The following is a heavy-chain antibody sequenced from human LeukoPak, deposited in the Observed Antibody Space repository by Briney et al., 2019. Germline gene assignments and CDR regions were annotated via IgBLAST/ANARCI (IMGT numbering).Heavy chain of an antibody. CDR3: ARRRRWGSGSYGNWFDP. J-gene: IGHJ5*02. CDR1: GGSFSGYY. V-gene: IGHV4-34*01. D-gene: IGHD3-10*01. Sequence: SETLSLTCAVYGGSFSGYYWSWIRQPPGKGLEWIGEINHSGSTNYNPSLKSRVTISVDTSKNQFSLKLSSVTAADTAVYYCARRRRWGSGSYGNWFDPWGQGTLVTASS. CDR2: INHSGST.